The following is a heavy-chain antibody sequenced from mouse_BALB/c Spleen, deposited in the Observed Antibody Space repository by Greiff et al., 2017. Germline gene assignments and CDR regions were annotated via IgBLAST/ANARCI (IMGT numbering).Heavy chain of an antibody. V-gene: IGHV5-9-4*01. Sequence: EVQVVESGGGLVKPGGSLKLSCAASGFTFSSYAMSWVRQSPEKRLAWVAEISSGGSYTYYPDTVTGRFTISRDNAKNTLYLEMSSLRSEDTAMYYCARGMITAENFDDWGQGTTLTVSS. CDR3: ARGMITAENFDD. D-gene: IGHD2-4*01. J-gene: IGHJ2*01. CDR1: GFTFSSYA. CDR2: ISSGGSYT.